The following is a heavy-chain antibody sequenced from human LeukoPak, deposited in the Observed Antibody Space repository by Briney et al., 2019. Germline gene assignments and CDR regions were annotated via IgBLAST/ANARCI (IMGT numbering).Heavy chain of an antibody. CDR2: IWYGGSNK. CDR1: GFTFSSYG. V-gene: IGHV3-33*01. CDR3: ARGSRIRIAVAGTGGWFDP. Sequence: GGSLRLSCAASGFTFSSYGMHWVRQAPGKGLEWVAVIWYGGSNKYYADSVKGRFTISRDNSKNTLYLQMNSLRAEDTAVYYCARGSRIRIAVAGTGGWFDPWGQGTLVTVSS. J-gene: IGHJ5*02. D-gene: IGHD6-19*01.